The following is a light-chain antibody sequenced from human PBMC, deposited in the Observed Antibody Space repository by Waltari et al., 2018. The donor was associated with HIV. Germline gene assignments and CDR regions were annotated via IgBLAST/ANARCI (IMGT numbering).Light chain of an antibody. CDR2: AAS. CDR1: QGISRY. Sequence: DTQMTQPPSSLSASVGDRVTITCRASQGISRYLTWYQQKPEKVPKVLIYAASRLHSGFPSRFSGSGSGTDFTLAISSLQPEDFATYYCQQSYSTPWTFGQGTKVEIK. V-gene: IGKV1-39*01. CDR3: QQSYSTPWT. J-gene: IGKJ1*01.